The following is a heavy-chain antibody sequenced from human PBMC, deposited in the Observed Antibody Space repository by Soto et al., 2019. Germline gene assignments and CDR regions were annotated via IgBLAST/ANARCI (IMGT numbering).Heavy chain of an antibody. V-gene: IGHV3-23*01. CDR2: ISGSGGST. CDR1: GFTFSSYA. D-gene: IGHD4-4*01. Sequence: GSLRLSCAASGFTFSSYAMYWVRRAPGKGLEWVSVISGSGGSTYYADSVKGRFTISRDNSKSTLYLQMNSLRAEDTAVYYCAKDESRRNRRYFDLWGRGTLVTGLL. J-gene: IGHJ2*01. CDR3: AKDESRRNRRYFDL.